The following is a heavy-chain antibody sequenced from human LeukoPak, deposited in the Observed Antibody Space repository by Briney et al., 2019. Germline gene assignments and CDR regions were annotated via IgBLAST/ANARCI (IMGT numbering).Heavy chain of an antibody. Sequence: ASVKVSCKASGYTFTSYAMHCVRQAPGQRLEWMGWINAGNGNTKYSQKFQGRVTMTRDTSTSTVYMELSSLRSEDTAVYYCARVATPEMALDYWGQGTLVTVSS. V-gene: IGHV1-3*01. CDR1: GYTFTSYA. J-gene: IGHJ4*02. CDR2: INAGNGNT. CDR3: ARVATPEMALDY. D-gene: IGHD5-24*01.